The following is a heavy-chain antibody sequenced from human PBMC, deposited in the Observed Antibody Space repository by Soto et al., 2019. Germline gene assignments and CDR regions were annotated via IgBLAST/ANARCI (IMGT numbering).Heavy chain of an antibody. CDR2: ISTTGGNT. CDR1: GFTFYSSA. D-gene: IGHD1-26*01. Sequence: EVQLLESGGGLVQPGGSLRLSCAASGFTFYSSAMSWVRQAPGKGLEWVSAISTTGGNTLYADSVKGRFTISRDNSKNTLYLQMNSLRAEDTAIYYCANPSGGSYPESRVFDSWGQGTRVTVSS. CDR3: ANPSGGSYPESRVFDS. V-gene: IGHV3-23*01. J-gene: IGHJ4*02.